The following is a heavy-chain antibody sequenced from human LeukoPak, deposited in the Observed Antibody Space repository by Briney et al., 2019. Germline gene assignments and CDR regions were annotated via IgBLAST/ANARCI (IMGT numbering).Heavy chain of an antibody. CDR1: GFMFTSYW. D-gene: IGHD6-13*01. J-gene: IGHJ4*02. CDR2: INQDGSAK. CDR3: ARVQAGGYRTADY. Sequence: GGSLRLSCAASGFMFTSYWMSWVRQAPGKGLEWVANINQDGSAKYYVDSVKGRFTISRDNAKNSLYLQMNSLRAEDTAVYYCARVQAGGYRTADYWGQGTLVTVSS. V-gene: IGHV3-7*01.